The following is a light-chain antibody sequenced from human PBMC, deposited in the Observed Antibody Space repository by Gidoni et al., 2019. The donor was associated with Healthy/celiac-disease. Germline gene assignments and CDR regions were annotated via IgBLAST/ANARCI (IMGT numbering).Light chain of an antibody. V-gene: IGKV1-33*01. CDR2: DAS. CDR3: QQYDNLPIT. CDR1: PDSSNY. J-gene: IGKJ5*01. Sequence: IQLPQSPSSLSASVGDRVTITCQASPDSSNYLNWYQQKPGKAPKLLIYDASNLETGVPSRFSGSGSGTDFTFTISSLQPEDIATYYCQQYDNLPITFGQGTRLEIK.